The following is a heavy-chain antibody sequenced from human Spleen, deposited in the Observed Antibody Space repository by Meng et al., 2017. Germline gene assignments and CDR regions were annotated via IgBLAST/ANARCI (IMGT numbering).Heavy chain of an antibody. V-gene: IGHV4-38-2*01. CDR1: GYSISSGYY. D-gene: IGHD4-17*01. CDR3: ARMTTTNWFDP. Sequence: SETLSLTCAVSGYSISSGYYWGWIRQPPGKGLEWIGSIYHSGSTYYNPSLKSRVTISVDTSKNQFSLKLSSVTAADTAVYYCARMTTTNWFDPWGQGNRV. CDR2: IYHSGST. J-gene: IGHJ5*02.